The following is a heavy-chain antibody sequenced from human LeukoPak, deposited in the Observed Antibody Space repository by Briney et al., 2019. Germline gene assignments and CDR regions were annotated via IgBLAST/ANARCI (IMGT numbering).Heavy chain of an antibody. J-gene: IGHJ5*02. V-gene: IGHV4-59*01. Sequence: MSSETLSLTCTVSGGSISSYYWSWIRQPPGKGLEWIGYIYYTGSTNYNPSLKSRVTISLDTSKNHFSLKLSSVTAADTAVYYCARAEMNDLLTGPRSKGRIIWFDPWGQGTLVTVSS. CDR3: ARAEMNDLLTGPRSKGRIIWFDP. CDR1: GGSISSYY. CDR2: IYYTGST. D-gene: IGHD3-9*01.